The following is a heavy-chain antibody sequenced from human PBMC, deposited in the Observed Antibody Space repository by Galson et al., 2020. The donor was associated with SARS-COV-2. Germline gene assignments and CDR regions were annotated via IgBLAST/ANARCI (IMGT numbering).Heavy chain of an antibody. CDR3: ARNQWYVNSWYYGSPKQYYFDS. Sequence: GGSLRLSCAASEFTFSSYWLSWLRQAPGKGLEWVANIKQDGREKYYVDSVKGRFTTSRDNAKSSLFLQMNSLRAEDTAVYYCARNQWYVNSWYYGSPKQYYFDSWGQGTLVTVSS. D-gene: IGHD6-13*01. CDR1: EFTFSSYW. V-gene: IGHV3-7*01. J-gene: IGHJ4*02. CDR2: IKQDGREK.